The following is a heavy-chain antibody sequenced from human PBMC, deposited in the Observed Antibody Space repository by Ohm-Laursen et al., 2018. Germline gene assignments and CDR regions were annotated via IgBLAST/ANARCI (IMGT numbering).Heavy chain of an antibody. V-gene: IGHV4-31*03. CDR3: ARDPAAGSEIDY. D-gene: IGHD6-13*01. J-gene: IGHJ4*02. CDR2: IYYSRST. Sequence: TLSLTCTVSGGSISSGGYYWSWIRQHSGKGLEWIGYIYYSRSTSYNPSLKSRVTISVDTSKNQFSLRLRSVTAADTAVYYCARDPAAGSEIDYRGQGTLVAVSS. CDR1: GGSISSGGYY.